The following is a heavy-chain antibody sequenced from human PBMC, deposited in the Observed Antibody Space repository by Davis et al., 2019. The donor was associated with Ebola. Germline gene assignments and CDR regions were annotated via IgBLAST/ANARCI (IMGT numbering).Heavy chain of an antibody. CDR1: GFTFGDYI. CDR2: IRSEGYGGTT. CDR3: TRDSYDFTGYYSLSFFDY. J-gene: IGHJ4*02. D-gene: IGHD3-9*01. V-gene: IGHV3-49*04. Sequence: GESLKISCRASGFTFGDYIMSWVRQAPGKGLEWVGFIRSEGYGGTTEFAASVKGRFTISRDDSKRIVYLQMNSLKTEDTAVYYCTRDSYDFTGYYSLSFFDYWGQGALVTVSS.